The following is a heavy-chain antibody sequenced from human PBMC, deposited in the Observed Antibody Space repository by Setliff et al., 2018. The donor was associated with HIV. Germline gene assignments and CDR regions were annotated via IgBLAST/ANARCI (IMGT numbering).Heavy chain of an antibody. CDR1: GYTFTNYD. CDR2: ISTYSGNT. V-gene: IGHV1-18*01. J-gene: IGHJ6*03. Sequence: ASVNVSCKASGYTFTNYDISWVRQAPGQGLEWMGWISTYSGNTNYAQKLQGRVTMTTDTSTSTAYMELRSLRSDDTAVYYCARVEAFGGVSYSYYYMNVWGNGTTVTVSS. D-gene: IGHD3-16*01. CDR3: ARVEAFGGVSYSYYYMNV.